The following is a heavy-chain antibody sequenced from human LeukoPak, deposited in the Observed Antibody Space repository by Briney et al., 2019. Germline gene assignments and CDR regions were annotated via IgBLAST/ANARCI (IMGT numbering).Heavy chain of an antibody. CDR3: ARDQRGSSSLDY. CDR2: IYHTGST. Sequence: PSETLSLTCTVSGGSISSGGYYWSWIRQPPGKGLEWIGYIYHTGSTYYNPSLKSRVTISVDRSKNQFSLKLTSVTAADTAVYYCARDQRGSSSLDYWGQGTLVTVSS. CDR1: GGSISSGGYY. D-gene: IGHD6-13*01. J-gene: IGHJ4*02. V-gene: IGHV4-30-2*01.